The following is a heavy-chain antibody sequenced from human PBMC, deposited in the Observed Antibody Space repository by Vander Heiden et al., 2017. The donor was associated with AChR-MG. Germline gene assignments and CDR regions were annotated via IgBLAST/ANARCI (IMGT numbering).Heavy chain of an antibody. CDR2: IYPGDSDT. CDR3: ARRPQLWSFDY. V-gene: IGHV5-51*03. J-gene: IGHJ4*02. CDR1: GYSFTSYW. Sequence: EVPLVQSGAEVNTPGESLKISCKGSGYSFTSYWSGWVLQMPGKGLEWMGIIYPGDSDTRYSPSFQGQVTISADKSISTAYLQWSSLKASDTAMYYCARRPQLWSFDYWGQGTLVTVSS. D-gene: IGHD5-18*01.